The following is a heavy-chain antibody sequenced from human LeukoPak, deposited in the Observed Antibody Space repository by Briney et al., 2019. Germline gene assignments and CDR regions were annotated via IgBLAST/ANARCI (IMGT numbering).Heavy chain of an antibody. V-gene: IGHV4-59*01. CDR3: ARQGSSWYDWYFDL. J-gene: IGHJ2*01. D-gene: IGHD6-13*01. CDR1: GGSISSYY. Sequence: PSETLSLTCTVSGGSISSYYWSWIRQPPGKGLEWIGYIYYSGSTNYNPSLMSRVTISVDTSKNQFSLKLSSVTAADTAVYYCARQGSSWYDWYFDLWGRGTLVTVSS. CDR2: IYYSGST.